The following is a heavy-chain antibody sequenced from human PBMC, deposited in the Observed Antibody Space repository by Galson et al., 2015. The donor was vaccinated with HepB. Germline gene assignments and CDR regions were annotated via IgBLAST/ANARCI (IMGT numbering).Heavy chain of an antibody. CDR1: GYTFTSYA. Sequence: SVKVSCKASGYTFTSYAMHWVRQAPGQRLEWMGWINAGNGNTKYSQKFQGRVTITRDTSASTAYMELSSLRSGDTAVYYCAIHGTGYSSSWSADWFDPWGQGTLVTVSS. J-gene: IGHJ5*02. CDR3: AIHGTGYSSSWSADWFDP. D-gene: IGHD6-13*01. CDR2: INAGNGNT. V-gene: IGHV1-3*01.